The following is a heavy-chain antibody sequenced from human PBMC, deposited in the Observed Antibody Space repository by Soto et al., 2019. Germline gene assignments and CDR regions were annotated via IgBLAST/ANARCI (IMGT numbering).Heavy chain of an antibody. CDR1: GGTFSSYA. D-gene: IGHD2-15*01. J-gene: IGHJ4*02. Sequence: ASVKVSCKASGGTFSSYAISWVRQAPGQGLEWMGGIIPIFGTANYAQKFQGRVTITADESTSTAYMELSSLRSEDTAVYYCARDCSGGSCYDYWGQGTLVTVSS. CDR2: IIPIFGTA. V-gene: IGHV1-69*13. CDR3: ARDCSGGSCYDY.